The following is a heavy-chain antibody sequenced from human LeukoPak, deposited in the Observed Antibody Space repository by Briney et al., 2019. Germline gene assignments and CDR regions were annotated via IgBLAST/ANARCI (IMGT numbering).Heavy chain of an antibody. CDR3: ARLTYYYGSGSYNWFDP. CDR2: IYYSGST. J-gene: IGHJ5*02. D-gene: IGHD3-10*01. V-gene: IGHV4-31*03. CDR1: GGSISSGGYY. Sequence: SSQTLSLTCTVSGGSISSGGYYWSWIRQHPGKGLEWIGYIYYSGSTNYNPSLKSRVTISVDTSKNQFSLKLSSVTAADTAVYYCARLTYYYGSGSYNWFDPWGQGTLVTVSS.